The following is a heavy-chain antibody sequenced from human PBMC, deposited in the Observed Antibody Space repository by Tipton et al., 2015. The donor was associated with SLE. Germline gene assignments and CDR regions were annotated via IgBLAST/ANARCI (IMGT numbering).Heavy chain of an antibody. J-gene: IGHJ3*02. CDR2: IYYSGST. Sequence: TLSLTCTVSGGSINSSSYYWGWIRQPPGKGLEWIGYIYYSGSTNYNPSLKSRVTISVDTSKNQFSLKLSSVTAADTAVYYCAREPRPRGALKGAFDIWGQGTMVTVSS. CDR1: GGSINSSSYY. V-gene: IGHV4-61*01. CDR3: AREPRPRGALKGAFDI.